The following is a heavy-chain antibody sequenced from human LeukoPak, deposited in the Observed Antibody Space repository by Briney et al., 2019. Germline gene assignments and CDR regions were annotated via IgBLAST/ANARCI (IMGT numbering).Heavy chain of an antibody. Sequence: GGSPRLSCEASRFSFSTYEMKWVRQAPGKGLECISYITSSGGTKDYAKSVKGRFIISRDNAKNSLFLQMNSLTTEDTAVYYCARARGSDYYYYMDVWGKGTTVTVSS. CDR1: RFSFSTYE. J-gene: IGHJ6*03. CDR3: ARARGSDYYYYMDV. CDR2: ITSSGGTK. V-gene: IGHV3-48*03.